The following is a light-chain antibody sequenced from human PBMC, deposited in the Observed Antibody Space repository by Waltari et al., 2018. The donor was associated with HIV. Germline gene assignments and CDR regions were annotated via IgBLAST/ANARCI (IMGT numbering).Light chain of an antibody. CDR2: RDD. CDR3: ATWDGSLNGVL. CDR1: KSNVGGST. J-gene: IGLJ2*01. Sequence: QSVLTQPPSASGPPGRRVTISCSGSKSNVGGSTVSWFQHLPGTAPKLSGTGPKLLICRDDQRPSGVSDRFCGSKSGTSAALASSVLQSEDEADYYCATWDGSLNGVLFGGGTKLTVL. V-gene: IGLV1-44*01.